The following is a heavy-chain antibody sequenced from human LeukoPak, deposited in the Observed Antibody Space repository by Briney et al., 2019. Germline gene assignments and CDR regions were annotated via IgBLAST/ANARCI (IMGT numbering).Heavy chain of an antibody. J-gene: IGHJ6*02. V-gene: IGHV1-69*13. CDR2: IIPIFGTA. D-gene: IGHD5-12*01. CDR1: GGTFSSYA. CDR3: ARGDGSGYGSEYYGMDV. Sequence: GASVKDSCKASGGTFSSYAISWVRQAPGQGLEWMGGIIPIFGTANYAQMFQGRVTITADESTSTAYMELSSLRSEDTAVYYCARGDGSGYGSEYYGMDVWGQGTTVTVSS.